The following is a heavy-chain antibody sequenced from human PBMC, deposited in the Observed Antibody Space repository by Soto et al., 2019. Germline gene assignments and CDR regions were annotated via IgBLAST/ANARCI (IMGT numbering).Heavy chain of an antibody. Sequence: EVQLLESGGGLGQPGGSLRLSCAASGFTFSSYAMSWVRQAPGKGLEWVSAISGSGGSTYYADSVKGRFTISRDNSKNTLYLQMNSLRAEDTAVYYCAKAPQQQLVRWDWFAPWGQGTLVTVSS. V-gene: IGHV3-23*01. CDR1: GFTFSSYA. CDR2: ISGSGGST. CDR3: AKAPQQQLVRWDWFAP. D-gene: IGHD6-13*01. J-gene: IGHJ5*02.